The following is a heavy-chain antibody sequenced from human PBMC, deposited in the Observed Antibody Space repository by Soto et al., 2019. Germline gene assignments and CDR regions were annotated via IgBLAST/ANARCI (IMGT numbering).Heavy chain of an antibody. V-gene: IGHV5-10-1*01. J-gene: IGHJ4*02. Sequence: GESLNLSRDVSGYSYPVHFIIRVRQTPGKGLEWLGRMDPRGSQTYYCPSFRGHVTNTATKSITTVFLQWSSLRASDTAMYYCARQIYDSDTRPNVQCYFDSWGQGTQVTVSS. CDR1: GYSYPVHF. CDR3: ARQIYDSDTRPNVQCYFDS. CDR2: MDPRGSQT. D-gene: IGHD3-22*01.